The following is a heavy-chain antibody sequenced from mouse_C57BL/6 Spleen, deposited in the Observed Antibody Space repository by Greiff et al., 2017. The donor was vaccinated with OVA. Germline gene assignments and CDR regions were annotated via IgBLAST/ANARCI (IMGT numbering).Heavy chain of an antibody. CDR1: GYTFTSYW. CDR3: ARMTTDEPY. V-gene: IGHV1-69*01. CDR2: IDPSDSYT. D-gene: IGHD2-13*01. Sequence: VQLQQPGAELVMPGASVKLSCKASGYTFTSYWMHWVKQRPGQGLEWIGEIDPSDSYTNYNQKFKGKSTLTVDKSSSTAYMQLSSLTSEDSAVYYCARMTTDEPYWGQGTTLTVSS. J-gene: IGHJ2*01.